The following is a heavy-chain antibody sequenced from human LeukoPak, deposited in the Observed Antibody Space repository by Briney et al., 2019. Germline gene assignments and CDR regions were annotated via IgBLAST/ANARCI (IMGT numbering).Heavy chain of an antibody. Sequence: GGSLRLSCAASGFTFSNYNMNWVRQAPGKGLEWLSYISTSSTTIYYADSVKGRFTISRDNAKNSLYLQMNSLRAEDTAVYYCARDHGYSSSSHWGQGTLVTVSS. D-gene: IGHD6-6*01. CDR2: ISTSSTTI. CDR1: GFTFSNYN. V-gene: IGHV3-48*01. CDR3: ARDHGYSSSSH. J-gene: IGHJ4*02.